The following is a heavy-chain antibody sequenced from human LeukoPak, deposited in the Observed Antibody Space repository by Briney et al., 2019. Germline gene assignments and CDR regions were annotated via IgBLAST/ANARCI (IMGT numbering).Heavy chain of an antibody. V-gene: IGHV4-30-2*01. CDR3: ARGPYGSGSYRNYYYYGMDV. CDR2: IYHSGST. CDR1: GGSISSGGYS. D-gene: IGHD3-10*01. J-gene: IGHJ6*04. Sequence: SETLSFTCAVSGGSISSGGYSWSWIRQPPGKGLEWIGYIYHSGSTYYNPSLKSRVTISVDRSKNQFSLKLSSVTAADTAVYYCARGPYGSGSYRNYYYYGMDVWGKGTTVTVSS.